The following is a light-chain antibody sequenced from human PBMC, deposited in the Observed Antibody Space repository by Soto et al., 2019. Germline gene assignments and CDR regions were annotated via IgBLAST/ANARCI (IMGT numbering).Light chain of an antibody. V-gene: IGKV1-5*03. CDR2: KAS. CDR3: QQYNSYLWT. CDR1: QSISSW. Sequence: DIQMTQSPSTLSASVGDRVTITCRASQSISSWLAWYQQKPGKAPKLLIYKASSLESGVPSRFSGSGSGTEFPLTISSLQPDDFATYSCQQYNSYLWTFGQGTKVDIK. J-gene: IGKJ1*01.